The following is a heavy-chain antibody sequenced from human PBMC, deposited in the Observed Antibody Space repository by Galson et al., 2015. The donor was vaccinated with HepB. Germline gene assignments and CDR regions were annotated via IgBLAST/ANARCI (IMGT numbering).Heavy chain of an antibody. Sequence: SLRLSCAASGFTFSSYAMSWVRQAPGKGLEWVSAISGSGGSTYYADSVKGRFTISRDNSKNTLYLQMNSLRAEDTAVYYCAKEHYLTYGSGSYYREDAFDIWGQGTMVTVSS. D-gene: IGHD3-10*01. V-gene: IGHV3-23*01. CDR2: ISGSGGST. CDR1: GFTFSSYA. J-gene: IGHJ3*02. CDR3: AKEHYLTYGSGSYYREDAFDI.